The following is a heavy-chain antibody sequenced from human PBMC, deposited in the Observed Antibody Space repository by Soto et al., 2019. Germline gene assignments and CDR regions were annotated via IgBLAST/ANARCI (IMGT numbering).Heavy chain of an antibody. D-gene: IGHD6-6*01. V-gene: IGHV4-39*01. J-gene: IGHJ5*02. CDR2: IYYSGRT. CDR3: MRHSTSTYNWFDP. Sequence: SETLSLTCTVSGASISSSDYYWGWVRQPPGKGLEWIGSIYYSGRTYFNPSLKSRVTISVDMSKSQFSLKLTSVTAADTAIYYCMRHSTSTYNWFDPWGQGTLVTVSS. CDR1: GASISSSDYY.